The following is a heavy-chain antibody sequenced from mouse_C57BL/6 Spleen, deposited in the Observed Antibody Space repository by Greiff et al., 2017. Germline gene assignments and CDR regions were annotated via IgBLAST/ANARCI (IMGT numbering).Heavy chain of an antibody. Sequence: EVQLVESGGGLVQPGGSLSLSCAASGFTFTDYYMSWVRQPPGKALEWLGFIRNKANGYTTEYSASVKGRFTISRDNSQSILYLQMNALRAEDSATYYCARDDGYYNNAMDYWGQGTSVTVSS. CDR2: IRNKANGYTT. CDR1: GFTFTDYY. D-gene: IGHD2-3*01. J-gene: IGHJ4*01. V-gene: IGHV7-3*01. CDR3: ARDDGYYNNAMDY.